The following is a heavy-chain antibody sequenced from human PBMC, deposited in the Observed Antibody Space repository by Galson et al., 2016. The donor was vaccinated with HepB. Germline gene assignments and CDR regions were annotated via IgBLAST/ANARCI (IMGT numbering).Heavy chain of an antibody. Sequence: SLRLSCAASGFPFSSFGMHWVRQAPGKGLEWVAVTSYDGVNQYYADSVKGRFTISRDNSKNTLYLQMNSLRAEDTAVYYCAKIGSEYGMDVWGKGTTVTVSS. V-gene: IGHV3-30*18. D-gene: IGHD3-10*01. CDR3: AKIGSEYGMDV. J-gene: IGHJ6*04. CDR2: TSYDGVNQ. CDR1: GFPFSSFG.